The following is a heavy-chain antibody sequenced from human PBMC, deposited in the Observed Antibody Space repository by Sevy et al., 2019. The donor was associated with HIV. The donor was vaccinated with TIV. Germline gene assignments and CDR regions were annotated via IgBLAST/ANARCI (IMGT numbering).Heavy chain of an antibody. CDR1: GFSLSTSGMC. D-gene: IGHD3-22*01. V-gene: IGHV2-70*01. J-gene: IGHJ4*02. CDR3: ARIGPSDYYDSSGYWAHFDY. Sequence: SGPTLVKPTQTLTLTCTFSGFSLSTSGMCVSWIRQPPGKALEWLALIDWDDDKYYSTSLKTRLTISKDTSKNQVVLRMTNMDPVDTATYYCARIGPSDYYDSSGYWAHFDYWGQGTLVTVSS. CDR2: IDWDDDK.